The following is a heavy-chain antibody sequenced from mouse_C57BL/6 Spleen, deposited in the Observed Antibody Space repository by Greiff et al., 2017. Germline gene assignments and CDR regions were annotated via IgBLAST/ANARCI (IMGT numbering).Heavy chain of an antibody. J-gene: IGHJ4*01. CDR2: INPGSGGT. CDR3: ARYYGSSYVGARDY. V-gene: IGHV1-54*01. D-gene: IGHD1-1*01. CDR1: GYAFTNYL. Sequence: VQLQQSGAELVRPGTSVKVSCKASGYAFTNYLIEWVKQRPGQGLEWIGVINPGSGGTNYNEKFKGKATLTADKSSSTAYMQLSSLTSEDSAVYFCARYYGSSYVGARDYWGQGTSVTVSS.